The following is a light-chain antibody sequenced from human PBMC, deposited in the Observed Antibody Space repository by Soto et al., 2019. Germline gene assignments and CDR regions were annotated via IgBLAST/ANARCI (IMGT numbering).Light chain of an antibody. V-gene: IGKV1-9*01. J-gene: IGKJ5*01. CDR2: AAS. CDR3: QQLSSYPLIT. CDR1: QSISSY. Sequence: TQSPSSLCQPVVEVVTITGRSSQSISSYLNWYQQKPGKAPKLLIYAASTLQRGVPSRFSGSGSGTEFTLTISSLQPEDFATYYCQQLSSYPLITVGQGTDGRL.